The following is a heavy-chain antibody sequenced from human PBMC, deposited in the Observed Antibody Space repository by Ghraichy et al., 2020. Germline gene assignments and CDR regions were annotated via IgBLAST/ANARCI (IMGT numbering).Heavy chain of an antibody. CDR2: MNPNSGNT. CDR3: ARAGYSSSWYTGRYYYYGMDV. CDR1: GYTFTSYD. J-gene: IGHJ6*02. V-gene: IGHV1-8*01. D-gene: IGHD6-13*01. Sequence: ASVKVSCKASGYTFTSYDINWVRQATGQGLEWMGWMNPNSGNTGYAQKFQGRVTMTRNTSISTAYMELSSLRSEDTAVYYCARAGYSSSWYTGRYYYYGMDVWGQGTTVTVSS.